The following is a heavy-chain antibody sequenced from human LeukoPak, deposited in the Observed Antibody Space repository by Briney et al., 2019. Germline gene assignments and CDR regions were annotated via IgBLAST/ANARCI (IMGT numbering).Heavy chain of an antibody. CDR2: ISYDGSNK. CDR3: ARGVGSSWLERYYFDY. CDR1: GFTFSNYG. V-gene: IGHV3-30*03. J-gene: IGHJ4*02. Sequence: GGSLRLSCAASGFTFSNYGMHWVRQAPGKGLEWVAVISYDGSNKFYADSVKGRFTISRDNAKNSLYLQMNSLRDEDTAVYYCARGVGSSWLERYYFDYWGQGTLVTVSS. D-gene: IGHD6-13*01.